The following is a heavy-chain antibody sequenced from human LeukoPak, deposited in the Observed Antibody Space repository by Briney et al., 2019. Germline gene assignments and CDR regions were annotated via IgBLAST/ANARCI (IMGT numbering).Heavy chain of an antibody. CDR2: INPSGGSA. J-gene: IGHJ4*02. V-gene: IGHV1-46*01. CDR1: GYTFTWFH. CDR3: GRLFGSNSGDY. Sequence: ASVKVSCKASGYTFTWFHMHWVRQAPGQGLEWVGIINPSGGSATYAQKFQGRVTMTRDTSTSTVYMELSSLRSDDTAVYYCGRLFGSNSGDYWGQGTLVTVSS. D-gene: IGHD4-23*01.